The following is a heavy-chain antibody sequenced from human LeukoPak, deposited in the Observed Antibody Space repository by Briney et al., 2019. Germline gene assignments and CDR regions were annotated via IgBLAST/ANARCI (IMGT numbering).Heavy chain of an antibody. V-gene: IGHV4-59*01. CDR1: GGSISSYY. J-gene: IGHJ6*03. D-gene: IGHD4-17*01. CDR2: IYYSGST. CDR3: ARVTTVIQDYYYYYMGV. Sequence: SETLSLTCTVSGGSISSYYWSWIRQPPGKGLEWIGYIYYSGSTDYNPSLKSRVTISVDTSRNQFSLRLSSVTAADTAVYYCARVTTVIQDYYYYYMGVWGKGTTVTVSS.